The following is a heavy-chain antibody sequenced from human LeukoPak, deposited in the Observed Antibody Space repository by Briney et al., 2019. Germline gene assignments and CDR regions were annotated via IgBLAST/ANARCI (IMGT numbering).Heavy chain of an antibody. J-gene: IGHJ4*02. D-gene: IGHD1-26*01. Sequence: GGSLRLSCAASVFTYSSYSMNWVRQAPGKGLEWVSSISSSSSYIYYADSVKGRFTISRDNAKNSLYLQMNSLRAEDTAVYYCARDGGSYPVDWGQGTLVTVSS. CDR1: VFTYSSYS. CDR3: ARDGGSYPVD. V-gene: IGHV3-21*01. CDR2: ISSSSSYI.